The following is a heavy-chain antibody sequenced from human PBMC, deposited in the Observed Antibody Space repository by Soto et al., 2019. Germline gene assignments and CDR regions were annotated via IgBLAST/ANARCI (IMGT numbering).Heavy chain of an antibody. CDR1: GYTFTHYY. D-gene: IGHD5-18*01. V-gene: IGHV1-46*01. CDR2: INPNGGIT. J-gene: IGHJ4*02. CDR3: ATSVNSAMAFDY. Sequence: VKVSCKASGYTFTHYYIHWVRQAPGQGLEWMGIINPNGGITTYAQKFRAGFTMTRDTSTSTVYLELSSLRSEDSAIYYCATSVNSAMAFDYWGQGTLVTVSS.